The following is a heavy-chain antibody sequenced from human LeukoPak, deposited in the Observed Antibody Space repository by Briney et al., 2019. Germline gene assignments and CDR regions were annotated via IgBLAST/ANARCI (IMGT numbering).Heavy chain of an antibody. V-gene: IGHV1-2*02. CDR2: INPNRDAT. D-gene: IGHD3-22*01. CDR1: GYTFTGYY. J-gene: IGHJ4*02. Sequence: ASVKVSCKASGYTFTGYYMHWVRQAPGQGLEWMGWINPNRDATNYAQKFQGRVTMTRDTSISTAYMELSRLRSDDTAVYYCASGYYDTSGQGYYFHYWGQGTLVTVSS. CDR3: ASGYYDTSGQGYYFHY.